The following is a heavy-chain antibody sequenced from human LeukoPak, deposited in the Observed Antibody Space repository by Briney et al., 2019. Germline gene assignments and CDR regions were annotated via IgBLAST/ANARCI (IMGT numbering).Heavy chain of an antibody. CDR2: ISGSGGST. CDR1: GFTFNNYW. V-gene: IGHV3-23*01. D-gene: IGHD6-19*01. J-gene: IGHJ6*02. CDR3: ARDLYSSGWRPYYYGMDV. Sequence: GGSLRLSCAASGFTFNNYWMSWVRQAPGKGLEWVSAISGSGGSTYYADSVKGRFTISRDNSKNTLYLQMNSLRAEDTAVYYCARDLYSSGWRPYYYGMDVWGQGTTVTVSS.